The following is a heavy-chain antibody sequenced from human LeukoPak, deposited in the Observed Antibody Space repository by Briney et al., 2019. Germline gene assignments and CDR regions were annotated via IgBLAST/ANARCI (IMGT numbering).Heavy chain of an antibody. V-gene: IGHV3-23*01. J-gene: IGHJ4*02. Sequence: PGGSLRLSCVASGFTFSNYAMSWVRQAPGKGLQWVSTIRQSDGITYYADSVKGRFTISRDNSKNTVYLQMNSLRAEDTAVYYCADPPNRDYWGQGTLVTVSS. CDR2: IRQSDGIT. D-gene: IGHD4/OR15-4a*01. CDR1: GFTFSNYA. CDR3: ADPPNRDY.